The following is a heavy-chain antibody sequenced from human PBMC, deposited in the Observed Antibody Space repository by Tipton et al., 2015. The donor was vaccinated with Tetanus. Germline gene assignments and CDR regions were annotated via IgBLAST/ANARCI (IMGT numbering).Heavy chain of an antibody. J-gene: IGHJ4*02. D-gene: IGHD5-12*01. CDR1: GFPFSPYS. CDR2: IGGNGVDI. Sequence: SLRLSCVASGFPFSPYSMNWVRQAPGKGLEWVASIGGNGVDIYYADSVRGRFTISRDNAKNLLFLQMSSLRAEDSAVYYCAKEAGWIYQLGRPNYGHWGQGTLVTVSS. CDR3: AKEAGWIYQLGRPNYGH. V-gene: IGHV3-21*01.